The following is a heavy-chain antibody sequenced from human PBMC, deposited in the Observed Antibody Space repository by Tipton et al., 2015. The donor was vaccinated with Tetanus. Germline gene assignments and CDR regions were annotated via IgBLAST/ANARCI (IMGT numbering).Heavy chain of an antibody. D-gene: IGHD2-15*01. J-gene: IGHJ4*02. Sequence: SLRLSCAASGFIFSSYGIHWVRQAPGKGLEWVAVSWYDGTDKYYADSVKGRFTISRDNSKNTPYLQMNSLRAEDTAVYYCAREADCSGGGCFSGDFDNWGQGTQVTVSS. V-gene: IGHV3-33*01. CDR1: GFIFSSYG. CDR3: AREADCSGGGCFSGDFDN. CDR2: SWYDGTDK.